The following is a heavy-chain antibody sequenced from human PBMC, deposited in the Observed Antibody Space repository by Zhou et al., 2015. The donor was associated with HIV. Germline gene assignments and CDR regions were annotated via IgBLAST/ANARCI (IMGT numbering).Heavy chain of an antibody. V-gene: IGHV1-69*12. J-gene: IGHJ4*02. CDR1: GGTFSSYA. CDR3: AGDEWTGSSWTDD. Sequence: QVQLVQSGAEVKKPGSSVKVSCKASGGTFSSYAISWVRQAPGQGLEWMGGIIPIFGTANYAQKFQDRVSITADESTSTVYMELRSLTSGDTAVYYCAGDEWTGSSWTDDWGQGTLVTVSS. D-gene: IGHD6-13*01. CDR2: IIPIFGTA.